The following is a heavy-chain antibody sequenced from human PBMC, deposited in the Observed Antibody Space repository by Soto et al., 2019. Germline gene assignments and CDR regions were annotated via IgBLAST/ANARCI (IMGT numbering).Heavy chain of an antibody. J-gene: IGHJ6*03. Sequence: SETLSLTCTVSGGSISSSSYYLGWIRQPPGKGLEWIGSIYYSGSTYYNPSLKSRVTISVDTSKNQFSLKLSSVTAADTAVYYCARHRKEWLAYYYYYYMDVWGKGTTVTVSS. D-gene: IGHD3-3*01. CDR1: GGSISSSSYY. CDR3: ARHRKEWLAYYYYYYMDV. V-gene: IGHV4-39*01. CDR2: IYYSGST.